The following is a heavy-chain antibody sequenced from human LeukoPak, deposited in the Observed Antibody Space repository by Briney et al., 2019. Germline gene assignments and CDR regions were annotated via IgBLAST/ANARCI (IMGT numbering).Heavy chain of an antibody. CDR3: ARLGYQLLYGYFDY. CDR2: IYYSGST. CDR1: GGSISSYY. D-gene: IGHD2-2*02. J-gene: IGHJ4*02. Sequence: SETLSLTCTVSGGSISSYYWSWIRQPPGKGLEWIGYIYYSGSTNYNPSLKSRVTISVDTSKNQFSLKLSSVTAADTAVYYCARLGYQLLYGYFDYWGQGTLVTVSS. V-gene: IGHV4-59*08.